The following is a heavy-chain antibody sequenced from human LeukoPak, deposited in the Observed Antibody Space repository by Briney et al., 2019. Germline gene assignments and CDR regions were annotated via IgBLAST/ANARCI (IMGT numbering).Heavy chain of an antibody. CDR2: ISEDCSTT. CDR1: GFTFDDHP. Sequence: GGSLRLSCGASGFTFDDHPMHWVRQVPGQGLEWVSFISEDCSTTSYADSVKGRFTISRDNSKNSLYLQMNSLRTEDTALYYCAKKSGAPANFDYWGQGALVTVSS. D-gene: IGHD6-13*01. CDR3: AKKSGAPANFDY. J-gene: IGHJ4*02. V-gene: IGHV3-43*02.